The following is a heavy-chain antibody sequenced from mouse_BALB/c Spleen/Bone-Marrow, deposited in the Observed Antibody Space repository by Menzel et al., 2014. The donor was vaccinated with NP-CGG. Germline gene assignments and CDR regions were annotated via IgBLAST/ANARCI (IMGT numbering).Heavy chain of an antibody. CDR2: IWGDGRT. CDR3: ARHYGSNYYAMDY. D-gene: IGHD1-1*01. V-gene: IGHV2-6-7*01. Sequence: QVQLQQSGPGLVAPSQSLSITCTVSGFSLTGYGVNWVRPPPGKGLEWLGMIWGDGRTDYNSALKSRLSISKDNSKSXVFLKMNSLQTDDTARYYCARHYGSNYYAMDYWGQGTSVTVSS. J-gene: IGHJ4*01. CDR1: GFSLTGYG.